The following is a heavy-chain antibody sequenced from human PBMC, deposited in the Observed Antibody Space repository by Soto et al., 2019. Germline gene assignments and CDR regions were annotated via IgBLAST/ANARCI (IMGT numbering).Heavy chain of an antibody. Sequence: QVPLVQSGAEVKKPGASVKVSCKASGYTFTSYAMHWVRQAPGQRLEWMGWINAGNGNTKYSQKFQGRVTITRDTSASTAYMELSSLRSEDTAVYYCARDFYNDSSGYYMGLDYWGQGTLVTVSS. CDR1: GYTFTSYA. D-gene: IGHD3-22*01. V-gene: IGHV1-3*01. CDR2: INAGNGNT. CDR3: ARDFYNDSSGYYMGLDY. J-gene: IGHJ4*02.